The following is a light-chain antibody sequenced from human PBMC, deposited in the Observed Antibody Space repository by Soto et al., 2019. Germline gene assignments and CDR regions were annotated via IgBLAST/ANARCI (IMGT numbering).Light chain of an antibody. Sequence: DIPMTQSPSSLSASVGDRVIITCRASQGIGDDLGWYQQKPGKAPKRLIYAASSLQSGVPSRFSGSGSGTDFTLTISSVQPDDFASYYCLQHNNYPWTFGPGTKVEVK. CDR1: QGIGDD. CDR2: AAS. CDR3: LQHNNYPWT. V-gene: IGKV1-17*01. J-gene: IGKJ1*01.